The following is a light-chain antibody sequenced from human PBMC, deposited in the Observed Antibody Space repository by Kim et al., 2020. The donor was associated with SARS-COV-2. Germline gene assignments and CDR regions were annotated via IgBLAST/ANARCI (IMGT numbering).Light chain of an antibody. Sequence: SVGDRVTITCRASQTIRTYLNWYQQKPGKAPKLLIYAASSLQSVVPSRFTGSGSGTDFTLTISSLQIEDFATYYCQQSYSTPPITFAQGTRLEIK. V-gene: IGKV1-39*01. CDR3: QQSYSTPPIT. CDR1: QTIRTY. J-gene: IGKJ5*01. CDR2: AAS.